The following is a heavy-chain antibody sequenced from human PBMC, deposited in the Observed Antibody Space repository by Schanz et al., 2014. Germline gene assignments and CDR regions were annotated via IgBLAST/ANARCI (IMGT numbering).Heavy chain of an antibody. CDR3: ARDLVSYHDFWSGQETGDRAFDL. CDR2: MSSDGRNN. V-gene: IGHV3-30*03. J-gene: IGHJ3*01. CDR1: RIIFGTYS. Sequence: VQLVESGGGLVKPGGSLRLSCTASRIIFGTYSMNWIRQTPKGLEWMAVMSSDGRNNYYANSVRGRFTISRDNSKNTLFLEMNSLRVEDTAVYYCARDLVSYHDFWSGQETGDRAFDLWGQGTMVTVSS. D-gene: IGHD3-3*01.